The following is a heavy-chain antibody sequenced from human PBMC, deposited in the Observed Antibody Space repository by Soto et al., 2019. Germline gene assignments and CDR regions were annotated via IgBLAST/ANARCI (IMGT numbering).Heavy chain of an antibody. D-gene: IGHD3-9*01. Sequence: DSVKGRFTISRDNSKNTLYLQMNSLRAEDTAVYYCARDQYDILYYFDYWGQGTLVTVSS. J-gene: IGHJ4*02. V-gene: IGHV3-30*07. CDR3: ARDQYDILYYFDY.